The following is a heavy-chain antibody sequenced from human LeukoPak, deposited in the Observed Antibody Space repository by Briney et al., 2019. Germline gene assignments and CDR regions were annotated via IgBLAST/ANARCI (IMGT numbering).Heavy chain of an antibody. J-gene: IGHJ4*02. V-gene: IGHV3-48*03. CDR1: GFTFSSYE. CDR2: ISSSGSTI. Sequence: AGGSLRLSCAASGFTFSSYEMNWVRQAPGKGLEWVSYISSSGSTIYYADSVKGRFTISRDNAKNSLYLQMNSLRAEDTALYYCAKDKSAVVAPQPDLPLLNAIDYWGQGTLVTVSS. D-gene: IGHD2-15*01. CDR3: AKDKSAVVAPQPDLPLLNAIDY.